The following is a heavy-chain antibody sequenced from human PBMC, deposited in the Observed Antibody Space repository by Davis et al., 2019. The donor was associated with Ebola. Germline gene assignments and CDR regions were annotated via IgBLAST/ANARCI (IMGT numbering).Heavy chain of an antibody. V-gene: IGHV1-18*04. CDR1: GYTFINYG. CDR2: ISGYNGNT. J-gene: IGHJ3*02. Sequence: AASVKVSCKASGYTFINYGISWVRQAPGQGLEWMGWISGYNGNTNYAQKLQGRVTMTTDTSTSTAYMELRSLRSEDTAVYYRARLSNYYYDSSGYPGAFDIWGQGTMVTVSS. CDR3: ARLSNYYYDSSGYPGAFDI. D-gene: IGHD3-22*01.